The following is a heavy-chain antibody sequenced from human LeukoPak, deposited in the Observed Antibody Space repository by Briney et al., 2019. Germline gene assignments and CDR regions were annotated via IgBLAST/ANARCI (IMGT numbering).Heavy chain of an antibody. J-gene: IGHJ4*02. D-gene: IGHD5-18*01. V-gene: IGHV4-39*07. Sequence: SETLSLTCTVSGGSISSSSYYWGWIRQPPGKGLEWIGSIYYSGSTYYNPSLKSRVTISVDTSKNQFSLKLSSVTAADTAVYYCASWVRRGYSYGWYFDYWGQGTLVTVSS. CDR3: ASWVRRGYSYGWYFDY. CDR1: GGSISSSSYY. CDR2: IYYSGST.